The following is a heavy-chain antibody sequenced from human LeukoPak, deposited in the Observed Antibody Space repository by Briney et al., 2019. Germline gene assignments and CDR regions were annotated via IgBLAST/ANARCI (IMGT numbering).Heavy chain of an antibody. J-gene: IGHJ6*02. D-gene: IGHD1-1*01. CDR3: ARNASYGMDV. CDR2: ISAYNANT. CDR1: GYTFTTYG. V-gene: IGHV1-18*01. Sequence: ASVKVSCKASGYTFTTYGISWVRQAPGQGLEWMGWISAYNANTNYAQTLQGRLTMTTDTSTSTAYMELRSLRSDDTAVYYCARNASYGMDVWGQGTTVTVSS.